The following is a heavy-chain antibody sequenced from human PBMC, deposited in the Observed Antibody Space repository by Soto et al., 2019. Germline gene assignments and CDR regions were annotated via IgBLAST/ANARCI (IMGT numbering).Heavy chain of an antibody. V-gene: IGHV5-51*01. Sequence: GESLQISCKGSGYSFTSYWIGWVRQMPGKGLEWMGIIYPGDSDTRYSPSFQGQVTISAEKSISTAYLQWSSLKASDTAMYYCARALGYYDFWSGYYPYYYGMDVWGQGTTVTVSS. CDR3: ARALGYYDFWSGYYPYYYGMDV. CDR2: IYPGDSDT. J-gene: IGHJ6*02. D-gene: IGHD3-3*01. CDR1: GYSFTSYW.